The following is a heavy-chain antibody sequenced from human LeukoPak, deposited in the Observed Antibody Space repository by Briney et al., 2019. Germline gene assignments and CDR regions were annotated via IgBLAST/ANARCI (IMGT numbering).Heavy chain of an antibody. J-gene: IGHJ1*01. Sequence: GASVKVSCKASGYTFTSYYMHWVRQAPGQGLEWMGIINPSGGSTSYAQKFQGRVTMTRDTSTSTVYMELSSLRSEDTAVYYCARTLGYCSSTSCLGYFQHWGQGTLVTVSS. CDR1: GYTFTSYY. CDR3: ARTLGYCSSTSCLGYFQH. CDR2: INPSGGST. D-gene: IGHD2-2*01. V-gene: IGHV1-46*01.